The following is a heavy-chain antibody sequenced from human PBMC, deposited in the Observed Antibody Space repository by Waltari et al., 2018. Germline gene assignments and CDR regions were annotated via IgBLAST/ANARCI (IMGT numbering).Heavy chain of an antibody. CDR2: IKQDGSDT. CDR1: GFTFNTFW. Sequence: EVQLVESGGGLVQPGGSLRLSCVASGFTFNTFWMSWVRQAPGKGLEWVTDIKQDGSDTDYADSVKGRFTVSRDNAKNSLYLQMNSLRVEDTAVYYCARDWEGDRPNFDYWGQGTLVIVSS. J-gene: IGHJ4*02. CDR3: ARDWEGDRPNFDY. V-gene: IGHV3-7*04. D-gene: IGHD1-26*01.